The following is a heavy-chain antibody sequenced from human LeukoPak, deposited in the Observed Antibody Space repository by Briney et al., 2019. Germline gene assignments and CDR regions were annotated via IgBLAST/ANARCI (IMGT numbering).Heavy chain of an antibody. D-gene: IGHD6-19*01. V-gene: IGHV3-7*01. J-gene: IGHJ5*02. CDR1: GVTFSSYL. Sequence: GGSLRLSCAASGVTFSSYLMNWVRQAPGKGLEWVANINQDGSKKNYVDSVKGRSTISRDNAKNSLYLQMNSLRAEDTAVYYCEGAWSWGQGTLVTVSS. CDR2: INQDGSKK. CDR3: EGAWS.